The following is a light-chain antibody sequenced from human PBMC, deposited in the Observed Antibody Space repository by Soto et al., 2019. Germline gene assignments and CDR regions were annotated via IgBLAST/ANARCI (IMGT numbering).Light chain of an antibody. CDR2: GAS. CDR3: QQYGSSPRT. Sequence: DIVLTQSPGTLSSSPGERATLSCRASQSVSSSYLAWYQQKPGQAPRLLIYGASSRATGIPDRFSGSGSATDFTLTISRLEPEDFAVYYCQQYGSSPRTFGQGTKVEIK. J-gene: IGKJ1*01. CDR1: QSVSSSY. V-gene: IGKV3-20*01.